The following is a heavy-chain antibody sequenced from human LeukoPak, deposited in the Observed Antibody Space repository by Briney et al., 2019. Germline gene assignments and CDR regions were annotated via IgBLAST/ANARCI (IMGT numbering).Heavy chain of an antibody. CDR3: ARKGEHIYDSGNLWPAWVDL. D-gene: IGHD3-10*01. CDR2: IHYSGST. V-gene: IGHV4-59*01. Sequence: SETLSLTCTVSGGSISNYYWAWLRQPPGKGLELMGYIHYSGSTYYNPSLKSRVTISVDMSQNQFSLTSVTAADTAVYYCARKGEHIYDSGNLWPAWVDLWGQGTLVTVSS. J-gene: IGHJ5*02. CDR1: GGSISNYY.